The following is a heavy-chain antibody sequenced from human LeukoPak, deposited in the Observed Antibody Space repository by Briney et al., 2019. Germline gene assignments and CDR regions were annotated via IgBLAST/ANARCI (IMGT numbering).Heavy chain of an antibody. D-gene: IGHD2-2*01. CDR1: GFTFSSYA. CDR2: ISSSSSYI. CDR3: AKGASSTSCNGDY. Sequence: PGGSLRLSCAASGFTFSSYAMSWVRQAPGKGLEWVSSISSSSSYIYYADSVKGRFTISRDNAKNSLYLQMNSLRAEDTAVYYCAKGASSTSCNGDYWGQGTLVTVSS. J-gene: IGHJ4*02. V-gene: IGHV3-21*01.